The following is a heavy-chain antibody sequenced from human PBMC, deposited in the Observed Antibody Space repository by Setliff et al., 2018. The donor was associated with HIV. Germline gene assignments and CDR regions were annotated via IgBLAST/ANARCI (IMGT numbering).Heavy chain of an antibody. CDR3: ARGSSALIMREFYDFWSATRDAWDY. D-gene: IGHD3-3*01. CDR1: GYTFINHA. J-gene: IGHJ4*02. CDR2: IKVGSGET. V-gene: IGHV1-3*01. Sequence: ASVKVSCKASGYTFINHAMHWVRQAPGQRLEWMGWIKVGSGETQYSQELQGRVTITRDTSATSVYMELSSLTSEDTAVYYCARGSSALIMREFYDFWSATRDAWDYWGQGTLVTVS.